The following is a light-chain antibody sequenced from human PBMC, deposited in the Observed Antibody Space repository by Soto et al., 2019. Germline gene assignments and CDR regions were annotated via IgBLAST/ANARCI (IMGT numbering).Light chain of an antibody. CDR3: QSYDINTVV. V-gene: IGLV6-57*02. CDR2: EDN. CDR1: SGSITSNY. J-gene: IGLJ2*01. Sequence: NFMLTQPHSMSESQGKTVTISCTGSSGSITSNYVQWYQQRPGSAPTVVIYEDNQRPSGVPDRFSGSIDSSSNSASLTISGLKTEDEDDYYWQSYDINTVVFGGGTKLTVL.